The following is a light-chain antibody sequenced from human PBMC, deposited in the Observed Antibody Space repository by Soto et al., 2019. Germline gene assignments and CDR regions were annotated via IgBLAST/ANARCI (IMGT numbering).Light chain of an antibody. CDR1: SSDIGAYNF. CDR2: DVN. V-gene: IGLV2-14*03. Sequence: QSVLTQPASVSGSPGQSITISCTGTSSDIGAYNFVSWYQQHPGKAPKLMLYDVNIRPSGVSNRFSGSKSGNTASLTISGLQAEDGADYYCTSWTTSTTMRFGGGTKVTVL. J-gene: IGLJ2*01. CDR3: TSWTTSTTMR.